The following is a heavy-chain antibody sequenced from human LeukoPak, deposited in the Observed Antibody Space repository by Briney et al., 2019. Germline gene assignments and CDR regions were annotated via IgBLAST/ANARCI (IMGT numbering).Heavy chain of an antibody. V-gene: IGHV1-69*05. J-gene: IGHJ6*03. CDR2: IIPIFGTA. Sequence: ASVKVSCKASGGTFSSYAISWVRQAPGQGLEWMGGIIPIFGTANYAQKFQGRVTITTDESTSTAYMELSSLRSEDTAVSYCASSVGSSSYYYYYMDVWGKGTTVTVSS. CDR3: ASSVGSSSYYYYYMDV. CDR1: GGTFSSYA. D-gene: IGHD6-6*01.